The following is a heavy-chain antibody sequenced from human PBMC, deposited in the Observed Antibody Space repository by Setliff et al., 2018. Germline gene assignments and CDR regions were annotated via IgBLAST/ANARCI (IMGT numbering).Heavy chain of an antibody. CDR2: ISGSGSIT. Sequence: GESLKISCAASGLTFSIYVMSWVRQAPGKGLEWVSVISGSGSITYQADSVKGRFTISRDNSKNMLYLQLNSPRAEDTAVYFCAGTIFGVQYYFDYWGQGTLVTASS. D-gene: IGHD3-3*01. CDR3: AGTIFGVQYYFDY. V-gene: IGHV3-23*01. CDR1: GLTFSIYV. J-gene: IGHJ4*02.